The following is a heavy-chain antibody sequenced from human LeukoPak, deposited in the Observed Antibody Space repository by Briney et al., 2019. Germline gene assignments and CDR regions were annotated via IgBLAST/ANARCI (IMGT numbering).Heavy chain of an antibody. CDR2: IYSGDSDT. V-gene: IGHV5-51*01. CDR3: AGREGFSDTRNWFDP. Sequence: GESLKISCTFSGNSAAFKWIAWVRQMPGRGLEWMGIIYSGDSDTRYSPSFQGQVSISVDKSIYTAYLQWNSLEASDTAIYYCAGREGFSDTRNWFDPWGQGTLVTVSS. D-gene: IGHD3-3*02. CDR1: GNSAAFKW. J-gene: IGHJ5*02.